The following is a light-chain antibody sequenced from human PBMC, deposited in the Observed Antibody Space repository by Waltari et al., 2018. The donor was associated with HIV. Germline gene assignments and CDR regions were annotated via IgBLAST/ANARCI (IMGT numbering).Light chain of an antibody. V-gene: IGLV1-40*01. CDR1: SSSIGAGYA. J-gene: IGLJ1*01. CDR3: QSYDSSLSGYV. Sequence: QSVLTPPPSVSGAPGQRVTISCTGSSSSIGAGYAVHRYQQLPGTAPKLLIYGNSNRPSGVPDRFSGSKSGTSASLAITGLQAEDEADYYCQSYDSSLSGYVFGTGTKVTVL. CDR2: GNS.